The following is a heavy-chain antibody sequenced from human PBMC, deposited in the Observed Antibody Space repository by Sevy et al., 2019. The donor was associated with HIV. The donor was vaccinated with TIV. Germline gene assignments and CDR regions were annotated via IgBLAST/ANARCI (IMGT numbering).Heavy chain of an antibody. CDR3: ARQRGGWYEYDASDV. Sequence: SETLSLTCTVSDVSISSDTNYWGWIRQPPGKGLEWIGSIYYSGTTYYNPSLKSRVTMSADTSMNQFSLKLSSVTVADTAVYYCARQRGGWYEYDASDVWGQGTMVTVSS. V-gene: IGHV4-39*01. CDR2: IYYSGTT. CDR1: DVSISSDTNY. D-gene: IGHD6-19*01. J-gene: IGHJ3*01.